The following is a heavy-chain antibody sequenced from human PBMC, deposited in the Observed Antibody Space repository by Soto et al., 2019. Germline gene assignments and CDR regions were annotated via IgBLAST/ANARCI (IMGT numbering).Heavy chain of an antibody. J-gene: IGHJ4*02. D-gene: IGHD5-18*01. CDR2: ISGSGGST. CDR1: GFTFSSYA. Sequence: EVQLLESGGGLVQPGGSLRLSCAASGFTFSSYAMSWVRQAPGKGLEWVSAISGSGGSTYYIDSVKGRFTISRDNSKNTLYLQMNSLRAEDTAVYYCAKDSGGGGYSYGRCDYWGQGTLVTVSS. CDR3: AKDSGGGGYSYGRCDY. V-gene: IGHV3-23*01.